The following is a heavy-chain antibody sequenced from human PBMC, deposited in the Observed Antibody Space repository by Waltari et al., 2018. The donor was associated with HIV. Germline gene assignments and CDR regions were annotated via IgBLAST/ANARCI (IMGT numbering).Heavy chain of an antibody. CDR2: IYSGGST. CDR1: GFSVSSNY. V-gene: IGHV3-53*01. CDR3: ARGFGCGGDCYYFDY. Sequence: EVQLVESGGGLIQPGGSLRLSCAASGFSVSSNYTSWVRPAPGKGLEWVSVIYSGGSTYYADSVKGRFTISRDNSKNTLYLQMNSLRAEDTAVYYCARGFGCGGDCYYFDYWGQGTLVTVSS. J-gene: IGHJ4*02. D-gene: IGHD2-21*02.